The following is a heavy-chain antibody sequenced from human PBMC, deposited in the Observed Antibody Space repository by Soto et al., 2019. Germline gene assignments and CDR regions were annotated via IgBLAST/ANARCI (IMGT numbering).Heavy chain of an antibody. Sequence: EVQLLESGGGLVQPGGSLRLSCAASGFTFSSYAMSWVRQAPGKGLEWVSAIIGSGGSTYYEDSVKGRFTLSRDNSKNRLYLQMNSLRAEDRAVYDCAKGKYIVGATGIDYWGQGALVIVSS. D-gene: IGHD2-15*01. V-gene: IGHV3-23*01. CDR2: IIGSGGST. CDR1: GFTFSSYA. CDR3: AKGKYIVGATGIDY. J-gene: IGHJ4*02.